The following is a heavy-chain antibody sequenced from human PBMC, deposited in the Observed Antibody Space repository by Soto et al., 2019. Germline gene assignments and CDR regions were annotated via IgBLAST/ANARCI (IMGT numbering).Heavy chain of an antibody. Sequence: ASVKVSCKASGYTFTGYYMHWVRQAPGQGLEWMGWINPNSGGTNYAQKFQGWVTMTRDTSISTAYMELSRLRSDDTAVYYCASQLERRGSYAFDIWGQGTMVTVSS. CDR3: ASQLERRGSYAFDI. CDR2: INPNSGGT. J-gene: IGHJ3*02. V-gene: IGHV1-2*04. CDR1: GYTFTGYY. D-gene: IGHD1-1*01.